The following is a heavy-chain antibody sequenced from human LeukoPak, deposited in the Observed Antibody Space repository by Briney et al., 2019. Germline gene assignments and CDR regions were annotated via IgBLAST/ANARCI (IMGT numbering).Heavy chain of an antibody. CDR1: GGFISSSSYY. V-gene: IGHV4-39*07. CDR2: IYYSGST. CDR3: ARDVESFDY. D-gene: IGHD5-24*01. Sequence: SETLSLTCTVSGGFISSSSYYWGWIRQPPGKGLEWIGSIYYSGSTYYNPSLKSRVTISVDTSKNQFSLKLSSVTAADTAVYYCARDVESFDYWGQGTLVTVSS. J-gene: IGHJ4*02.